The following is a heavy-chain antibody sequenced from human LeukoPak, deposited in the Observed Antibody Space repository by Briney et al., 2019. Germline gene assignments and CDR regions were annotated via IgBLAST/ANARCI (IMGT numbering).Heavy chain of an antibody. CDR1: GYSFTNNW. CDR2: TYPGDSNT. J-gene: IGHJ4*02. CDR3: ARQYYYDSSAYTGFDY. D-gene: IGHD3-22*01. Sequence: PGESLKISCKGSGYSFTNNWIGWVRQMPGKGLEWMGITYPGDSNTRYSPSFQGQVTISADKSISTAYLQWSSLEASDTAMYYCARQYYYDSSAYTGFDYWGQGTLVTVSS. V-gene: IGHV5-51*01.